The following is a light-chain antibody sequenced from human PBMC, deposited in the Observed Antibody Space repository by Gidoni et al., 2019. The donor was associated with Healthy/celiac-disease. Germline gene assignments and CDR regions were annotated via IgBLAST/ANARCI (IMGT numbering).Light chain of an antibody. CDR2: DAS. J-gene: IGKJ1*01. CDR3: QQRSNWPWT. Sequence: VLTQSPATLSLSPGERATLTCRASQSVSSYLAWYQQKPGQAPRLLIYDASNRATGIPARFSGSGSGTDFTLTISSLEPEDFAVYYCQQRSNWPWTFGQGTKVEIK. V-gene: IGKV3-11*01. CDR1: QSVSSY.